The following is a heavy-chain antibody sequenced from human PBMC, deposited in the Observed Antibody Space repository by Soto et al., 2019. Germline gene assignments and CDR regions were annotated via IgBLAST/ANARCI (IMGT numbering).Heavy chain of an antibody. V-gene: IGHV4-30-4*01. CDR3: ATESGSTYGYFDY. CDR2: FSNTETS. CDR1: GGSFTSDEDY. D-gene: IGHD4-17*01. J-gene: IGHJ4*02. Sequence: SETLSLTCTVCGGSFTSDEDYWSWIRQYPRQAFQWIAYFSNTETSGYNPSLKTRLSISVDRSKNQFTLRLTSVTAAAAAVYFCATESGSTYGYFDYWGQGTQVTVSS.